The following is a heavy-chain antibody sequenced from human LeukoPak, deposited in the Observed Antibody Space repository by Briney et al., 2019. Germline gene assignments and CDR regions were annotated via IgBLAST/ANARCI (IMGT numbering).Heavy chain of an antibody. CDR1: GGTFSSYA. D-gene: IGHD2-2*02. V-gene: IGHV1-69*01. CDR3: ARDKGYCSSTSCYTGAFDI. CDR2: IIPIFGTA. Sequence: SVKVSCKASGGTFSSYAISWVRQAPGQGLEWMGGIIPIFGTANYAQKFQGRVTITADESTSTAYMELSSLRSEDTAVYYCARDKGYCSSTSCYTGAFDIWGQGTMVTVSS. J-gene: IGHJ3*02.